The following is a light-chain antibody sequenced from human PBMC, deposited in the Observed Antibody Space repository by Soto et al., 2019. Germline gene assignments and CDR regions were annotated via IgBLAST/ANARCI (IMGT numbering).Light chain of an antibody. V-gene: IGKV3-15*01. Sequence: EIVLTQSPDTLSVSPGERAAVSCRASQSVRSKLAWYQQKPGQAPRVLINDASTRATGIPARFSGSGSGTEFTLSISSLESEDLGVYYCQQYNDWPLTFGQGTKLEIK. CDR2: DAS. CDR3: QQYNDWPLT. J-gene: IGKJ2*01. CDR1: QSVRSK.